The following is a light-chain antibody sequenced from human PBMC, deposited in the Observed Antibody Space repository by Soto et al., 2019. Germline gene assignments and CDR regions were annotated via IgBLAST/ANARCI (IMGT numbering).Light chain of an antibody. CDR1: QSVSRF. V-gene: IGKV3-15*01. Sequence: EIVMTQSPATLSVSPGERVTLSCRASQSVSRFLAWYQQRPGQAPRLLIYDTSTRATGVPARFSGSGSGTEFSLTISSLQSEDSAVYYCQQYDNWPPCTFGQGTKLEVK. CDR3: QQYDNWPPCT. CDR2: DTS. J-gene: IGKJ2*02.